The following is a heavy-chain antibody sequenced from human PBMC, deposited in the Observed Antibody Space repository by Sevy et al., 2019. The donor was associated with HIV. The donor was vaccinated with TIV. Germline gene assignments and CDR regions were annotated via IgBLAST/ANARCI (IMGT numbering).Heavy chain of an antibody. J-gene: IGHJ4*02. Sequence: ASVKVSCRASGYTFTDYYLHWVRQAPGQWLEWMGWINPNNGGTEYAQRFQGRVAMTRDTSISTVYMELSRLRSDDTAVYYCARASHVSGRYTNDYWGQGTLVTVSS. CDR1: GYTFTDYY. CDR2: INPNNGGT. V-gene: IGHV1-2*02. CDR3: ARASHVSGRYTNDY. D-gene: IGHD3-10*01.